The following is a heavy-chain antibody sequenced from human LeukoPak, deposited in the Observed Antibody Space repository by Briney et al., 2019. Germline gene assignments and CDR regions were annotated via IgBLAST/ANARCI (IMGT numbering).Heavy chain of an antibody. CDR1: GFTFSSYG. J-gene: IGHJ4*02. D-gene: IGHD6-6*01. Sequence: GGSLRLPCAASGFTFSSYGMHWVRQAPGKGLEWVAFIRYDGSNKYYTDSVKGRFTISRDNSKNTLYLQMNSLRAEDTAVYYCAKDQYSSSYYFDYWGQGTLVPVSS. CDR3: AKDQYSSSYYFDY. CDR2: IRYDGSNK. V-gene: IGHV3-30*02.